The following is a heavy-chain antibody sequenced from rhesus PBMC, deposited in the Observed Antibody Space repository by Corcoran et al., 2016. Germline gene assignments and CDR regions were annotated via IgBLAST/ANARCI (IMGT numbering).Heavy chain of an antibody. CDR3: ASVVYASWYFDL. CDR1: GGSISSSY. D-gene: IGHD2-39*01. Sequence: QLQLQESGPGLVKPSETLSVTCAVSGGSISSSYWSWIRQAPGKGLEWIGYIYGSGSSTNYNPSLKSRVTRSVDTSKNQLSLKLSSVTAADTAVYYCASVVYASWYFDLWGPGTPITISS. J-gene: IGHJ2*01. CDR2: IYGSGSST. V-gene: IGHV4-169*02.